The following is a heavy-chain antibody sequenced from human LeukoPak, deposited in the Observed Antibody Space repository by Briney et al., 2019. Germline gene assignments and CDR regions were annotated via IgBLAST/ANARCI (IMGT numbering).Heavy chain of an antibody. CDR1: GDSISSGDYY. D-gene: IGHD6-13*01. V-gene: IGHV4-61*02. CDR3: ASCSSPFGWFDP. Sequence: PSQTLSLTCTVSGDSISSGDYYWSWIRQPAGKGLEWIGRISSSGSTNYNPSLKSRVTISVDTSKNQFSLKLTSVTAADTAVYYCASCSSPFGWFDPWGQGTLVTVSS. CDR2: ISSSGST. J-gene: IGHJ5*02.